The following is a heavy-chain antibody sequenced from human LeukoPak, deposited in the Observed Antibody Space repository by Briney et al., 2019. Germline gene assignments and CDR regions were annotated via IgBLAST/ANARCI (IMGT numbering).Heavy chain of an antibody. J-gene: IGHJ4*02. V-gene: IGHV3-9*01. D-gene: IGHD3-22*01. CDR1: GFTFDDYA. Sequence: GGSLRLSCAASGFTFDDYAMHWVRQAPGKGLEWVSGVTWNSGSIDYADSVKGRFTISRDNAKNSLYLQMNSLRAEDTAVYYCARGSTYYDSSGQVPFDYWGQGTLVTVSS. CDR2: VTWNSGSI. CDR3: ARGSTYYDSSGQVPFDY.